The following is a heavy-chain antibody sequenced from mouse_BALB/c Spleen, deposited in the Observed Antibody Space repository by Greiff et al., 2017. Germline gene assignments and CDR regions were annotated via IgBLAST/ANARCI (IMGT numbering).Heavy chain of an antibody. CDR3: ALTTVVDYYAMDD. CDR2: IDPANGNT. CDR1: GFNIKDTY. D-gene: IGHD1-1*01. J-gene: IGHJ4*01. V-gene: IGHV14-3*02. Sequence: EVQLQQSGAELVKPGASVKLSCTASGFNIKDTYMHWVKQRPEQGLEWIGRIDPANGNTKYDPKFQGKATITADTSSNTAYLQLSSLTSEDTAVYYCALTTVVDYYAMDDWGQGTSVTVSS.